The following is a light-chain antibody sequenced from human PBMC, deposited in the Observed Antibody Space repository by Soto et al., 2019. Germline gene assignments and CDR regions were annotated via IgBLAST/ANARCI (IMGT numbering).Light chain of an antibody. CDR2: DVS. CDR3: QQSNKWPPT. Sequence: EIVLTQSPVSLSLSPGDRATLSCRATQSVSTYLAWYQQKPGQAPRLLIYDVSNRATGIPARFSGGGSGTDFTLTISSLEPEDFAVYYCQQSNKWPPTFGQGTKVEIK. V-gene: IGKV3-11*01. J-gene: IGKJ1*01. CDR1: QSVSTY.